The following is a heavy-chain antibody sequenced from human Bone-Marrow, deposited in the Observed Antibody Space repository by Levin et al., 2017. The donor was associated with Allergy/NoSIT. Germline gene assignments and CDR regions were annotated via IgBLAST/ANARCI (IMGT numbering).Heavy chain of an antibody. CDR1: GFRFNEHG. CDR3: AREAYSSTWYEFDY. D-gene: IGHD6-13*01. CDR2: IDWNGANI. Sequence: GESLKISCAASGFRFNEHGMSWVRQVPGKGLEWVSGIDWNGANIGYSDSVKGRFTISRDNGKNSLYLQMNSLTAEDTALYYCAREAYSSTWYEFDYWGQGILVTVSS. V-gene: IGHV3-20*04. J-gene: IGHJ4*02.